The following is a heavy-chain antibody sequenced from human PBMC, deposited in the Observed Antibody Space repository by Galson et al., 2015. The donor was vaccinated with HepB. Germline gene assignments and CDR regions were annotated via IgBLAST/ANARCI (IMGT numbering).Heavy chain of an antibody. CDR3: ARDTPTTLRYFDWLPLDV. J-gene: IGHJ6*02. V-gene: IGHV1-18*01. D-gene: IGHD3-9*01. CDR1: GYTFTSYG. Sequence: SVKVSCKASGYTFTSYGISWVRQAPGQGLEWMGWISAYNGNTNYAQKLQGRVTMTTDTSTSTAYMELRSLRSDDTAVYYCARDTPTTLRYFDWLPLDVWGQGTTVTVSS. CDR2: ISAYNGNT.